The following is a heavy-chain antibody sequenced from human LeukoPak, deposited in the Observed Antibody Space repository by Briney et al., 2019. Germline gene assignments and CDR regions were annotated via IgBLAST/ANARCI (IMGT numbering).Heavy chain of an antibody. Sequence: PSETLSLTCTVSGGSISSYYWSWIRQPPGKGLEWIGYIYYRGNTNYNPSLKSRVTVSVDTSKNQFSLKLSSVTAADTAVYYCARGPSLGQAFDIWGQGTVVTVSS. V-gene: IGHV4-59*01. CDR1: GGSISSYY. J-gene: IGHJ3*02. CDR3: ARGPSLGQAFDI. CDR2: IYYRGNT.